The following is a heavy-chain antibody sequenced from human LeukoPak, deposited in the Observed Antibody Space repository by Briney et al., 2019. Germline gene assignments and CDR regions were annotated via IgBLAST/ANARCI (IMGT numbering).Heavy chain of an antibody. Sequence: PGGSLRLSCAASGFTFSTYAMSWVRQAPGKGLEWVSAISGSGASTYYADSVKGRFTISRDNSKNTLYLQMNSLRAEDTAVYYCAKVARYFDWLPYDYWGQGTLVTVSS. CDR1: GFTFSTYA. CDR3: AKVARYFDWLPYDY. J-gene: IGHJ4*02. CDR2: ISGSGAST. V-gene: IGHV3-23*01. D-gene: IGHD3-9*01.